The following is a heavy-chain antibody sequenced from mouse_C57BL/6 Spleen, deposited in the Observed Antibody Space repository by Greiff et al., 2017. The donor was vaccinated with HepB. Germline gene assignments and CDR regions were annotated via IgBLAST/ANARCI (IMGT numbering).Heavy chain of an antibody. V-gene: IGHV5-9-1*02. Sequence: EVKLVESGEGLVKPGGSLKLSCAASGFTFSSYAMSWVRQTPEKRLEWVAYISSGGDYIYYADTVKGRFTISRDNARNTLYLQMSSLKSEDTAMYYCTRVDDYDGGFAYWGQGTLVTVSA. D-gene: IGHD2-4*01. CDR2: ISSGGDYI. J-gene: IGHJ3*01. CDR3: TRVDDYDGGFAY. CDR1: GFTFSSYA.